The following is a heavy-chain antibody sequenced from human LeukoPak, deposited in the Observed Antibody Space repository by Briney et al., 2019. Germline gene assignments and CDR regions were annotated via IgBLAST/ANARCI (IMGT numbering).Heavy chain of an antibody. Sequence: SETLSLTCTVSGGSISSYHWSWIRQPPGKGLEWIGYIYYSGSTNYNPSLKSRVTISVDTSKNQFSLKLSSVTAADTAVYYCARDRGYDSSGYYYFDYWGQGTLVTVSS. CDR2: IYYSGST. CDR3: ARDRGYDSSGYYYFDY. V-gene: IGHV4-59*01. CDR1: GGSISSYH. J-gene: IGHJ4*02. D-gene: IGHD3-22*01.